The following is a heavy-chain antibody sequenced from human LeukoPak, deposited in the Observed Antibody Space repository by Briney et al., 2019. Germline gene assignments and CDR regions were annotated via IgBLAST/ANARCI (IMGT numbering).Heavy chain of an antibody. CDR2: ISGSGGDT. V-gene: IGHV3-23*01. Sequence: PGGSLRLSCAASEFTFNNYAMSWVRQAPGKGLEWVSTISGSGGDTYYADSVKGRFTISRDNSKNTLYLQMNSLRGEDTAVYYCAKTSGMIQTGRGFASFWGQGTLVTVSS. J-gene: IGHJ1*01. D-gene: IGHD1-1*01. CDR1: EFTFNNYA. CDR3: AKTSGMIQTGRGFASF.